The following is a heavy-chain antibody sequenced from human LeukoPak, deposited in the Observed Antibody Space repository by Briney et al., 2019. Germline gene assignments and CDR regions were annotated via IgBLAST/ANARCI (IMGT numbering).Heavy chain of an antibody. D-gene: IGHD2-2*01. CDR2: INHSGST. CDR3: ARATHSDIVVVPAAIISAGYFDY. Sequence: SETLSLTCAVYGGSFSGYYWSWIRQPPGKGLEWIGEINHSGSTNYNPSLKSRVTISVDTSKNQFSLKLSSVTAADTAVYYCARATHSDIVVVPAAIISAGYFDYWGQGTLVTVSS. V-gene: IGHV4-34*01. CDR1: GGSFSGYY. J-gene: IGHJ4*02.